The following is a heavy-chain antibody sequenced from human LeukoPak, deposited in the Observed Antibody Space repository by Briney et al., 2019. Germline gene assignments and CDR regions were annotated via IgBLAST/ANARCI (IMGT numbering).Heavy chain of an antibody. V-gene: IGHV1-46*01. Sequence: ASVKVSCKASGYTFTSYYMHWVRQAPGQGLEWMGIINPSGGSTSYAQKFQGRVTMTRDTSTSTVYMELSSLRSEDTAVYYCASALKFSSWYRGIPSKYFQHWGQGTLVTVSS. CDR2: INPSGGST. J-gene: IGHJ1*01. CDR1: GYTFTSYY. D-gene: IGHD6-13*01. CDR3: ASALKFSSWYRGIPSKYFQH.